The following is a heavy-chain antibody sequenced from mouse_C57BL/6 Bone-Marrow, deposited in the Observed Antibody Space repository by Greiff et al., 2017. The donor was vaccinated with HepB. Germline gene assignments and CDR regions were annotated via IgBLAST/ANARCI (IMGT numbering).Heavy chain of an antibody. V-gene: IGHV5-12*01. CDR2: ISNGGGST. CDR3: ARYDYAYAMDY. D-gene: IGHD2-4*01. Sequence: EVKLVESGGGLVQPGGSLKLSCAASGFTFSDYYMYWVRQTPEKRLEWVAYISNGGGSTYYPDTVKGRFTISRDNAKNTLYLQMSRLKSEDTAMYYCARYDYAYAMDYWGQGTSVTVSS. J-gene: IGHJ4*01. CDR1: GFTFSDYY.